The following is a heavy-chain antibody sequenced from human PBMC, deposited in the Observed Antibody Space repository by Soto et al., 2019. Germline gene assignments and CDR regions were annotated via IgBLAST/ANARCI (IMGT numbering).Heavy chain of an antibody. J-gene: IGHJ4*02. D-gene: IGHD2-15*01. CDR2: ISAYNGNT. CDR3: ARLPLEYCSGGSCYQPGLDY. CDR1: GYTFTSYV. V-gene: IGHV1-18*01. Sequence: QVQLVQSGAEVKKPGASVKVSCKASGYTFTSYVISWVRQAPGQGLEWRGWISAYNGNTNYAQKLQGRVTMTTDTSTSTAYMELRSLRSDDTAVYYCARLPLEYCSGGSCYQPGLDYWGQGTLVTVSS.